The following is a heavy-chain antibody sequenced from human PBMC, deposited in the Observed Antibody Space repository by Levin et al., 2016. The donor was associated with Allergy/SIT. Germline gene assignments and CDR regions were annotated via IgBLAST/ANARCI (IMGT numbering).Heavy chain of an antibody. CDR2: IYPGDSDT. J-gene: IGHJ4*02. CDR3: ARDSSGPTTEFDY. V-gene: IGHV5-51*01. Sequence: VRQMPGKGLEWMGIIYPGDSDTRYSPSFQGQVTISADKSISTAYLQWSSLKASDTAMYYCARDSSGPTTEFDYWGQGTLVTVSS. D-gene: IGHD3-22*01.